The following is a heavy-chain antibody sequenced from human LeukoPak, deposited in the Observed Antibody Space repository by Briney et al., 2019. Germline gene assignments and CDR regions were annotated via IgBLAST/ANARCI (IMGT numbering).Heavy chain of an antibody. CDR2: IRGSGGGT. D-gene: IGHD5/OR15-5a*01. V-gene: IGHV3-23*01. Sequence: PGGSLRLSCAASGFTFSNYAMTWVRQTPGKGLEWVSSIRGSGGGTSYADSVKGRFTMSRDNSKNTLYLQMNSLRVEDTAVYFCGRDPYGVYVVAFDFRGPGTLVTVSS. CDR3: GRDPYGVYVVAFDF. CDR1: GFTFSNYA. J-gene: IGHJ3*01.